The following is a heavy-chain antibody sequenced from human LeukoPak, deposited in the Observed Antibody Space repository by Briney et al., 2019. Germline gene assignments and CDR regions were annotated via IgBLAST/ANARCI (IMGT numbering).Heavy chain of an antibody. Sequence: SETLSLTCAVYGGSFSSYHWTWIRQPAGKKLEWIGHLYPSGSTNYNPSLKSRVTMSIDTSKNHFSLKLTSVTAADTAVYYCATAVGAPGHNWFAPWGQGTLVTVSS. D-gene: IGHD3-16*01. CDR1: GGSFSSYH. V-gene: IGHV4-59*10. CDR3: ATAVGAPGHNWFAP. CDR2: LYPSGST. J-gene: IGHJ5*02.